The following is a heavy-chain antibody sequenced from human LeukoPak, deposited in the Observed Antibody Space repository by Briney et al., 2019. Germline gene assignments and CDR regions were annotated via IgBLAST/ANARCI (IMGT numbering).Heavy chain of an antibody. CDR3: ARDLYQSSRRSKEGEY. CDR2: IYSGGST. D-gene: IGHD6-13*01. CDR1: GFTLGSNC. V-gene: IGHV3-66*01. J-gene: IGHJ4*02. Sequence: GESLRLSCAPSGFTLGSNCMSWVRQAPGKGLGWVSVIYSGGSTSYADFVKGRFTLHRDNSKNTLYLQMTHLAAEDTSVYYCARDLYQSSRRSKEGEYWRQGTLPTVS.